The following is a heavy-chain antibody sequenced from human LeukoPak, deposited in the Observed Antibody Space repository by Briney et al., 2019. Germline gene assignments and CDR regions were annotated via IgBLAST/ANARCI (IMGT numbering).Heavy chain of an antibody. CDR2: IGPIGVYT. CDR3: ARSPPGRTNWNDYDY. J-gene: IGHJ4*02. V-gene: IGHV3-64*01. Sequence: PGGSLRLSCTASGFTFSDYAMHRVRQAPGKGLEFVSVIGPIGVYTYYANSVKGRFTISRDNSKSTVSLQMGSLRDEDMAVYYCARSPPGRTNWNDYDYWGRGTLVTVSS. CDR1: GFTFSDYA. D-gene: IGHD1-1*01.